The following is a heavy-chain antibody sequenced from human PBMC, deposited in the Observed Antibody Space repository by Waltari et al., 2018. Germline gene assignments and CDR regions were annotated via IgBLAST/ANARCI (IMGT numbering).Heavy chain of an antibody. CDR3: ARGRIAGLDY. V-gene: IGHV3-53*01. J-gene: IGHJ4*02. Sequence: EVQLVESGGGLIQPGGSLRLSCAASGFTVSSNYMSWVRQAPGKGLEWVSVIDSGGSTYYADSVEGRVTISRENSNNTRYLQMNSLRAEDTAVYYCARGRIAGLDYWGQGTLVTVSS. CDR1: GFTVSSNY. CDR2: IDSGGST. D-gene: IGHD6-13*01.